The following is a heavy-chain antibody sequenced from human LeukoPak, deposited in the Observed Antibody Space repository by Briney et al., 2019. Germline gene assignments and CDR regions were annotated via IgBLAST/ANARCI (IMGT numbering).Heavy chain of an antibody. Sequence: GASLRLSCAASGFTFSSYAMSWVRQAPGKGLEWVSAISGSGGSTYYADSVKGRLTISRDNSKNTLYLQMNSLRAEDTAAYYCAKPRGYSYGADYWGQGTLVTVSS. CDR3: AKPRGYSYGADY. V-gene: IGHV3-23*01. J-gene: IGHJ4*02. CDR1: GFTFSSYA. CDR2: ISGSGGST. D-gene: IGHD5-18*01.